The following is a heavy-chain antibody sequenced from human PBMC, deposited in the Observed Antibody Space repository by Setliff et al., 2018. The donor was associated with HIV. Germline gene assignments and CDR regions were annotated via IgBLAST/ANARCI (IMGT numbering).Heavy chain of an antibody. CDR2: INHSGST. CDR1: GGSFSGSY. J-gene: IGHJ6*03. CDR3: ARRRPPPSGLYYDYMDV. V-gene: IGHV4-34*01. D-gene: IGHD1-26*01. Sequence: PSETLSLTCAVYGGSFSGSYWSWIRQPPGKGLEWIGEINHSGSTNYNPSLKSRVTISVDTYKNQFSLKLTSVTAADAAVYYCARRRPPPSGLYYDYMDVWGKGTTVTVSS.